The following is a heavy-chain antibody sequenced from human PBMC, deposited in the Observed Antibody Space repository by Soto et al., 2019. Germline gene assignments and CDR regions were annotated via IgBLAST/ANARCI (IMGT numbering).Heavy chain of an antibody. CDR1: GGSFSGYY. J-gene: IGHJ6*02. V-gene: IGHV4-34*01. D-gene: IGHD3-9*01. CDR2: INHSGST. CDR3: ARLTWRGYYCGMDV. Sequence: PSETLSLTCAVYGGSFSGYYWGWIRQPPGKGLEWIGEINHSGSTNYNPSLKSRVTISVDTSKNQFSLKLSSVTAADTAVYYCARLTWRGYYCGMDVWGQGTTFTVSS.